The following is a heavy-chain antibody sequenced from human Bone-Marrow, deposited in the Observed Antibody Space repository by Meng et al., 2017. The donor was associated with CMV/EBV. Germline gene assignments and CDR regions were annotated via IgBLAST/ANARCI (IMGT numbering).Heavy chain of an antibody. CDR3: ARQAEKTAMLYGEGMDV. J-gene: IGHJ6*02. V-gene: IGHV5-51*01. CDR2: IYPGDSDT. CDR1: GDSFTSYW. D-gene: IGHD2-8*01. Sequence: GESLKISCKGSGDSFTSYWIGWVRQMPGKGLEWMGIIYPGDSDTRYSPSFQGQVTISADKSISTAYLQWSSLKASDTAMYYCARQAEKTAMLYGEGMDVWGQGTTVTVSS.